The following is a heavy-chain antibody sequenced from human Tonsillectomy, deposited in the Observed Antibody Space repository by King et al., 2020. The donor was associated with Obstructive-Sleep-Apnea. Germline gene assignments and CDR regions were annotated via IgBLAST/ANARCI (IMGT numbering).Heavy chain of an antibody. CDR2: HGSGSST. J-gene: IGHJ4*02. CDR3: FVYGWGSYSGRNY. D-gene: IGHD3-10*01. Sequence: QPVQSGGGLVQPGGSLRLSCSASGFSFGGFAMSWVRQAPGKGLEWVSAHGSGSSTYYADSVKGRFTISKDNSKNTLFLQMNSLRAEDTALYFCFVYGWGSYSGRNYWGQGTLVTVSS. CDR1: GFSFGGFA. V-gene: IGHV3-23*04.